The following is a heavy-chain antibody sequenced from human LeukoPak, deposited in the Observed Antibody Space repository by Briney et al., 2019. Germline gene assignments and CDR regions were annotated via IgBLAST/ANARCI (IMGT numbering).Heavy chain of an antibody. CDR1: GFTFSIYW. J-gene: IGHJ3*02. V-gene: IGHV3-74*01. CDR3: ATSSVWGGAFNI. CDR2: CDSDGSGT. D-gene: IGHD3-16*01. Sequence: PGGSLRLSCAASGFTFSIYWMYWVRQAPGKGLMWVSRCDSDGSGTTYVDSVKGRFTVSRDNAKSTLYLQMSSLRAEDTAVYYCATSSVWGGAFNIWGQGAMVTVSS.